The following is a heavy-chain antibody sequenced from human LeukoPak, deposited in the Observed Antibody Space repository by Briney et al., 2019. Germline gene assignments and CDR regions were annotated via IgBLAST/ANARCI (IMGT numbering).Heavy chain of an antibody. D-gene: IGHD6-19*01. V-gene: IGHV1-8*01. Sequence: ASVRVSCKASGYTFTSYDINWVRQATGQGLEWMGWMNPNSGNTGYAQKFQGRVTMTRNTSISTAYMELSSLRSEDTAVYYCARSIAVAGTEASDYWGQGTLVTVSS. CDR2: MNPNSGNT. J-gene: IGHJ4*02. CDR1: GYTFTSYD. CDR3: ARSIAVAGTEASDY.